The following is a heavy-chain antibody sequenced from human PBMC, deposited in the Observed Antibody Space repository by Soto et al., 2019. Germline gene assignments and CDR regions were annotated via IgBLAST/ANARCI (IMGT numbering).Heavy chain of an antibody. CDR3: ARDSTTAAGFHN. Sequence: QVQLVQSGAEVKKPGSSVKVSCKASGGTFSSYAISWVRQAPGQGLEWMGGIIPIFGTANYAQKFQGRVRMTADKSTSTDYMELSSLRSKDTAVYYRARDSTTAAGFHNWGQGTLVTLSS. V-gene: IGHV1-69*06. D-gene: IGHD4-17*01. CDR1: GGTFSSYA. J-gene: IGHJ4*02. CDR2: IIPIFGTA.